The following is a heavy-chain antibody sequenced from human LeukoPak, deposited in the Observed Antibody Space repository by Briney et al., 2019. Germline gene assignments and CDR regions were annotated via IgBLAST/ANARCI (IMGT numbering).Heavy chain of an antibody. D-gene: IGHD1-1*01. CDR1: GGSVSSGSYY. CDR3: ARESISRLERRSYYFDY. V-gene: IGHV4-61*01. Sequence: KPSETLSLTCTVSGGSVSSGSYYWSWIRQPPGKGLEWIGYIYYGGSTNYNPSLKSRVTISVDTSKNQFSLKLSSVTAADTAVYYCARESISRLERRSYYFDYWGQGTLVTVSS. J-gene: IGHJ4*02. CDR2: IYYGGST.